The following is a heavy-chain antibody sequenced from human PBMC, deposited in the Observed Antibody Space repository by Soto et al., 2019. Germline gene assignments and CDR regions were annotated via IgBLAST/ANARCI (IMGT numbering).Heavy chain of an antibody. Sequence: GGSLRLSCAASGFTFSSYGMHWVRQAPGKGLEWVAVIWYDGSIKYYADSVKGRFTISRDNSKNTLYLQMNSLRAEDTAVYYCASEVRQQLVLVYYYYMDVWGKGTTVTVSS. D-gene: IGHD6-13*01. J-gene: IGHJ6*03. CDR3: ASEVRQQLVLVYYYYMDV. CDR2: IWYDGSIK. V-gene: IGHV3-33*01. CDR1: GFTFSSYG.